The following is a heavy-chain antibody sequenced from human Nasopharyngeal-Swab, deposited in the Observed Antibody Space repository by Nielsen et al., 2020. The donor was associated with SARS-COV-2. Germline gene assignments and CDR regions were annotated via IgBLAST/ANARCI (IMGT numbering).Heavy chain of an antibody. J-gene: IGHJ4*02. V-gene: IGHV3-69-1*01. CDR1: GFTFSNFY. CDR3: ARDPPIAPAGSGYFDS. Sequence: LSLTCAASGFTFSNFYMNWVRQAPGKGLEWVSSISRSGDIYYADSVKGRFTISRDNAKNSLYLQLNSLRADDTAVYYCARDPPIAPAGSGYFDSWGQGTLVTVSS. D-gene: IGHD6-13*01. CDR2: ISRSGDI.